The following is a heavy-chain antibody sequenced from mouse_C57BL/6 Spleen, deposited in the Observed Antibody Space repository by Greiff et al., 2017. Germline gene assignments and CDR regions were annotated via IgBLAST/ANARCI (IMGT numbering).Heavy chain of an antibody. J-gene: IGHJ4*01. CDR1: GYTFTSYG. D-gene: IGHD2-4*01. Sequence: QVQLQQSGAELARPGASVKLSCKASGYTFTSYGISWVKQRTGQGLEWIGEIYPRSGNPYYNEKFKGKATLTADKSSSTAYMELRSLTSEDSAVYFCARGPYYDYDVYAMDYWGQGTSVTVSS. CDR2: IYPRSGNP. CDR3: ARGPYYDYDVYAMDY. V-gene: IGHV1-81*01.